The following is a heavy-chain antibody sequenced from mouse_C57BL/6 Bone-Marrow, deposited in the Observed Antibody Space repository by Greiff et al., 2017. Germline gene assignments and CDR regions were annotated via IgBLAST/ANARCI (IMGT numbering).Heavy chain of an antibody. Sequence: VQLQQPGAELVKPGASVKMSCKASGYSFTSYWITWVKQRNGQGREWIGDIYPTSGRTNYNEKFKSKAILSVDPSSNTAYMQLSSLTSGDSAVFYCARSGRLGRGFDYWGQGTTLTVSS. CDR3: ARSGRLGRGFDY. CDR2: IYPTSGRT. CDR1: GYSFTSYW. J-gene: IGHJ2*01. V-gene: IGHV1-55*01. D-gene: IGHD4-1*01.